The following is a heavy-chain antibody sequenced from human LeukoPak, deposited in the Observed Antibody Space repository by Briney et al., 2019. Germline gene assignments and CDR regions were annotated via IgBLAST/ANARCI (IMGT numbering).Heavy chain of an antibody. CDR1: GFTFRNAW. CDR2: IKTKSDGGTT. J-gene: IGHJ2*01. V-gene: IGHV3-15*01. Sequence: PGGSLRLSCAVYGFTFRNAWMSWVRQAPGKGLQWVGHIKTKSDGGTTDYAATVKGRFTISRDDSRHIVHLQMNSLKTEDTAVYYCTTELVIPTIMKYWYSDLWGRGTLVTVSS. CDR3: TTELVIPTIMKYWYSDL. D-gene: IGHD2-8*02.